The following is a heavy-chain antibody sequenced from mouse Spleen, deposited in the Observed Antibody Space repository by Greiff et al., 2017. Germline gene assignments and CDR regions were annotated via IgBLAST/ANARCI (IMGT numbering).Heavy chain of an antibody. CDR3: ARDLTGTWFAY. CDR2: IDPSDSYT. CDR1: GYTFTSYW. J-gene: IGHJ3*01. D-gene: IGHD4-1*01. V-gene: IGHV1-69*01. Sequence: QVRLQQPGAELVMPGASVKLSCKASGYTFTSYWMHWVKQRPGQGLEWIGEIDPSDSYTNYNQKFKGKATLTVDKSSSTAYMQLSSLTSEDSAVYYCARDLTGTWFAYWGQGTLVTVSA.